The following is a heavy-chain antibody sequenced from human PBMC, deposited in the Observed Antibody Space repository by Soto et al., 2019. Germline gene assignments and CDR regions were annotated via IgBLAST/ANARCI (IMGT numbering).Heavy chain of an antibody. Sequence: ESGGGLVKPGGSLRLSCAASGFTFSSYSMHWVRQAPGKGLEWVSFIGSSGSSIYYADSVKGRFTISRDNAKNSLYLQINSLRGEDTAVYYCARDNLGDPDYWGQGTLVTVSS. CDR1: GFTFSSYS. CDR2: IGSSGSSI. CDR3: ARDNLGDPDY. J-gene: IGHJ4*02. V-gene: IGHV3-21*01. D-gene: IGHD3-10*01.